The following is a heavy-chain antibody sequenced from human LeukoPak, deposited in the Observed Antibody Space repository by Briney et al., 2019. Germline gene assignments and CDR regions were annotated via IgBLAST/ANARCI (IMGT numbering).Heavy chain of an antibody. CDR2: ISAYNGNT. J-gene: IGHJ1*01. Sequence: ASVKVSCKVSGYTLTELSMHWVRQAPGQGLEWMGWISAYNGNTNYAQKLQGRVTMTTDTSTSTAYMELRSLRSDDTAVYYCARARTGSGWYRDFQHWGQGTLVTVSS. CDR3: ARARTGSGWYRDFQH. D-gene: IGHD6-19*01. V-gene: IGHV1-18*01. CDR1: GYTLTELS.